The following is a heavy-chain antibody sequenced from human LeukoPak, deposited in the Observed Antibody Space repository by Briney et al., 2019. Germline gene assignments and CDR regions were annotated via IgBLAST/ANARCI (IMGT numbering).Heavy chain of an antibody. CDR3: AKDKGVKYMDI. J-gene: IGHJ6*03. Sequence: GGSLRLSCAASGLTFSRCGMHWVRQAPGKGLEWVAFIRSDGSNEYYADSVKGRFTISRDNSKNTLYLQMNSLRAEDTALYYCAKDKGVKYMDIWGKGTTVTISS. CDR1: GLTFSRCG. V-gene: IGHV3-30*02. D-gene: IGHD2-8*01. CDR2: IRSDGSNE.